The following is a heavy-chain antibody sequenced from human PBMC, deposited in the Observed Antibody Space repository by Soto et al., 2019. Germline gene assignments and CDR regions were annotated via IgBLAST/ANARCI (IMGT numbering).Heavy chain of an antibody. D-gene: IGHD2-2*01. V-gene: IGHV1-69*06. CDR2: IIPAFGTA. Sequence: QVQLVQSGAEVKNPGSSVKVSCKTSGGTFNSYLIDWVRQSPGQGLEWMGGIIPAFGTAKYAQKIQGRVTITADKSTTTGYMELRTVTSEDTAVYYCSRVLDQPPVGLYFDTWGQGTLGTVSS. J-gene: IGHJ4*02. CDR1: GGTFNSYL. CDR3: SRVLDQPPVGLYFDT.